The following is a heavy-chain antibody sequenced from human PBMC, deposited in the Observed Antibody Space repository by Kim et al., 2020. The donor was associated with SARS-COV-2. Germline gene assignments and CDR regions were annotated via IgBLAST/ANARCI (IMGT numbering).Heavy chain of an antibody. CDR1: GFTFTNYD. D-gene: IGHD3-10*01. J-gene: IGHJ6*02. CDR3: ARSAAYNHGSGSHYGMDV. V-gene: IGHV3-13*01. CDR2: VGPAGDT. Sequence: GGSLRLSCAASGFTFTNYDLHWVRQATGHGLEWVSAVGPAGDTYYLDSVRGRFIISRENAKNSLYLQINTLRAGDTAVYYCARSAAYNHGSGSHYGMDVWGQGTTVTVSS.